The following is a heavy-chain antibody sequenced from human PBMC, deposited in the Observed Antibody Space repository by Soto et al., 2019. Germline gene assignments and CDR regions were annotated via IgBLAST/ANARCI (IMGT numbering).Heavy chain of an antibody. V-gene: IGHV1-69*13. Sequence: ASVKVSCKDSGGLFSSFAISWVRQAPGQGLEWLGGIIPVFGTTNYAEKFQGRVTITADESTNTAYMELTSLTSGDTAMYYCARGGGPYVWFNEFWGQGTLVTVSS. J-gene: IGHJ4*02. CDR1: GGLFSSFA. CDR2: IIPVFGTT. CDR3: ARGGGPYVWFNEF. D-gene: IGHD3-16*01.